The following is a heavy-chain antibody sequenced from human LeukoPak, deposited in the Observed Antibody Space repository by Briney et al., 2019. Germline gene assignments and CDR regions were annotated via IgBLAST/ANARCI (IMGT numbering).Heavy chain of an antibody. D-gene: IGHD6-19*01. V-gene: IGHV3-11*01. CDR2: ISSRDGTI. Sequence: GGSLRLSCGVAGFTLSDYYMSWIRQAPGKGLEWISDISSRDGTINFADSVRGRFAVSWDNGKNSLFLQMNSLRAVDTAVYYCARETVAGTFDYWGQGALVTVSS. J-gene: IGHJ4*02. CDR3: ARETVAGTFDY. CDR1: GFTLSDYY.